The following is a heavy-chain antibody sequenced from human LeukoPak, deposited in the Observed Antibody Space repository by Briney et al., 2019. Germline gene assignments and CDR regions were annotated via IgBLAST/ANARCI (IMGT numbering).Heavy chain of an antibody. Sequence: PSQTLSLTCTVSGGSISSGSYYWSWIRQPAGKGLEWIGRIYTSGSTNYNPSLKSRVTISVDTSKNQFSLKLSSVTAADTAVYYCARRDSGYGWGHFDYWGQGTLVTVSS. CDR2: IYTSGST. J-gene: IGHJ4*02. D-gene: IGHD5-12*01. V-gene: IGHV4-61*02. CDR1: GGSISSGSYY. CDR3: ARRDSGYGWGHFDY.